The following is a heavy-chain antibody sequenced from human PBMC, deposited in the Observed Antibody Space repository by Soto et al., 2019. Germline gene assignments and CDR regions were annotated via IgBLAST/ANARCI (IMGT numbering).Heavy chain of an antibody. J-gene: IGHJ4*02. CDR2: ISYDGSNK. D-gene: IGHD3-10*01. CDR1: GFPFTTYG. Sequence: QVQLVESGGGVVQPGRSLRLSCAASGFPFTTYGMHWVREGPGKGLEWVAVISYDGSNKFYADSVKGRFTISRDNSKNTLYLQMNRLRPEDTALYYCVGGQYYFDDRGQGTLVIVSS. CDR3: VGGQYYFDD. V-gene: IGHV3-30*03.